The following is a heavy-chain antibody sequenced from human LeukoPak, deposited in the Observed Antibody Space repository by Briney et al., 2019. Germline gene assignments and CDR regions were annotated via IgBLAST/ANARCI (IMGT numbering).Heavy chain of an antibody. CDR3: ARVATFSDAFDI. D-gene: IGHD5-12*01. J-gene: IGHJ3*02. V-gene: IGHV1-18*01. CDR2: ISAYNGNT. CDR1: GYTFTSYD. Sequence: GASVKVSCKASGYTFTSYDINWVRQATGQGLEWMGWISAYNGNTNYAQKLQGRVTMTTDTSTSTAYMELRSLRSDDTAVYYCARVATFSDAFDIWGQGTMVTVSS.